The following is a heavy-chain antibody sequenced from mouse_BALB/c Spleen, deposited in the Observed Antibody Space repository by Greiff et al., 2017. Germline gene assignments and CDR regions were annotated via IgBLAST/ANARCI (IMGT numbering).Heavy chain of an antibody. V-gene: IGHV3-8*02. J-gene: IGHJ4*01. CDR1: GDSITSGY. CDR3: ASFYYDYDGKSYYAMDY. CDR2: ISYSGST. D-gene: IGHD2-4*01. Sequence: VQLKESGPSLVKPSQTLSLTCSVTGDSITSGYWNWIRKFPGNKLEYMGYISYSGSTYYNPSLKSRISITRDTSKNQYYLQLNSVTTEDTATYYCASFYYDYDGKSYYAMDYWGQGTSVTVSS.